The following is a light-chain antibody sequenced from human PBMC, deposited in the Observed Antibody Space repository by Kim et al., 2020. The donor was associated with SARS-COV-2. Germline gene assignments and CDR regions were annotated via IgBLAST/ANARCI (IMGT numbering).Light chain of an antibody. CDR1: QSVRRY. CDR3: QQRSNWPLT. J-gene: IGKJ4*01. CDR2: NAS. Sequence: LSPGERATLSSRGSQSVRRYLAWDKRRTGQAPRLPIYNASNRATGIPAKFSGSGYGTDFTLIISSVETENFAVYYCQQRSNWPLTFGGGAKVDI. V-gene: IGKV3-11*01.